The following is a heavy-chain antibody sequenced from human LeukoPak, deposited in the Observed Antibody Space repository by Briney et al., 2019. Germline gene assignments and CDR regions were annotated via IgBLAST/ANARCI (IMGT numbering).Heavy chain of an antibody. D-gene: IGHD2-15*01. Sequence: ASVKVSCKASGYTFTSYAMNWVRQAPGQGLEWMGWINTNTGNPTYAQGFTGRFVFSLDTSVSTAYLQISSLKAEDTAVYYCASPVGESATRDYYYYYYMDVWGKGTTVTVSS. V-gene: IGHV7-4-1*02. CDR2: INTNTGNP. CDR1: GYTFTSYA. CDR3: ASPVGESATRDYYYYYYMDV. J-gene: IGHJ6*03.